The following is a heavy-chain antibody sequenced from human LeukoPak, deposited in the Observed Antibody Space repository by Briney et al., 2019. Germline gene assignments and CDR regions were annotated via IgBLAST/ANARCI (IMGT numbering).Heavy chain of an antibody. J-gene: IGHJ4*02. D-gene: IGHD3-22*01. V-gene: IGHV3-30-3*01. Sequence: PGGSLRLSCAASGFTFSSYAMHWVRQAPGKGLEWVAVISYDGSNKYYADSVKGRFTISRDNSKNTLYLQMNSLRAEDTAVYYCARAQHYYDSSGLAYWGQGTLVTVSS. CDR3: ARAQHYYDSSGLAY. CDR2: ISYDGSNK. CDR1: GFTFSSYA.